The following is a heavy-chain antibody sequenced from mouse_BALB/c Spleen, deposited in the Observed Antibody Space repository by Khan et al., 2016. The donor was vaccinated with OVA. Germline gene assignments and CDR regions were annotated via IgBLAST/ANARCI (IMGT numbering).Heavy chain of an antibody. CDR2: INTETGEP. J-gene: IGHJ2*01. Sequence: QVQLQQSGPELKKPGETVKISCKASGYTFTDYSMHWVKQAPGKGLKWMGWINTETGEPTYADDFKGRFAFSLETSASTAYLQINNLKNEDTATYLCARDRYDYCEYWGQGTTLTGSS. V-gene: IGHV9-2-1*01. D-gene: IGHD2-14*01. CDR3: ARDRYDYCEY. CDR1: GYTFTDYS.